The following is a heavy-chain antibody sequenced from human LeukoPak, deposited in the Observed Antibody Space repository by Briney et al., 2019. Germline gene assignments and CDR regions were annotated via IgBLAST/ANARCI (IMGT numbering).Heavy chain of an antibody. J-gene: IGHJ4*02. D-gene: IGHD3-16*01. CDR2: IRYDGSNK. Sequence: PGGSLRLSCAASGFTFSSYGMHWVRQAPGKGLEWVAFIRYDGSNKYYADSVKGRFTISIDNSKNTLYLQMSSLRAEETAVYYCAGGLAPTSDTPYFDYWGQGTLVTVSS. CDR1: GFTFSSYG. CDR3: AGGLAPTSDTPYFDY. V-gene: IGHV3-30*02.